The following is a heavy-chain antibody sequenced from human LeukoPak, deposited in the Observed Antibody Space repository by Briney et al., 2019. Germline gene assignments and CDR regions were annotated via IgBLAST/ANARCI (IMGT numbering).Heavy chain of an antibody. CDR1: GFTVSTKY. Sequence: PGGSLRLSCAASGFTVSTKYMTWVRQAPGKGLEWVSIIYSGGNTYYGDSVKGRFTISRDNSKNTLFLQMNSLRVEDTAVYYCARGNDYYLSGFDYWGQGTLVTVSS. CDR2: IYSGGNT. CDR3: ARGNDYYLSGFDY. J-gene: IGHJ4*02. V-gene: IGHV3-66*01. D-gene: IGHD3-3*01.